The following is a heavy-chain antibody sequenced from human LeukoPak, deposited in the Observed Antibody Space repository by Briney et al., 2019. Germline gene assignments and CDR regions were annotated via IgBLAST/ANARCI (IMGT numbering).Heavy chain of an antibody. CDR2: ISGSDGTT. J-gene: IGHJ6*03. Sequence: GGSLRLSCAASGFTFSNYAMSWVRQAPEKGLEWVSGISGSDGTTYYADSVKGRFTISRDNSKNTLYLQMNSLRAEDTAVYYCARDGWQLPRVYYMDVWGKGTTVTVS. D-gene: IGHD4-23*01. V-gene: IGHV3-23*01. CDR1: GFTFSNYA. CDR3: ARDGWQLPRVYYMDV.